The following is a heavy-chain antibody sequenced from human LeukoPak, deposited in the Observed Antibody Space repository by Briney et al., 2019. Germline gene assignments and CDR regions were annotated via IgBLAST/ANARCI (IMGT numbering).Heavy chain of an antibody. CDR1: GFTFSSYW. Sequence: GGSLRLSCTASGFTFSSYWMTWVRQTPEKWLEWVANIRQDGGKKDYVASVKGRFTISRDNAKNSLYLQMNSLRAEDTAVYYCARYYYASAFDYWGQGTLVTVSS. CDR2: IRQDGGKK. CDR3: ARYYYASAFDY. J-gene: IGHJ4*02. V-gene: IGHV3-7*01. D-gene: IGHD3-10*01.